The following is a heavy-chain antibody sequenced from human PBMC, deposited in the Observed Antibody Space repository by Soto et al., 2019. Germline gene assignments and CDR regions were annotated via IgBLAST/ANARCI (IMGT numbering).Heavy chain of an antibody. J-gene: IGHJ3*01. Sequence: QAQLQESGPGLVRPSGTLSLTCTVSRFSVTNNKYWNWVRQSPGKALELICEIYHSGATYYNPSLRGRGSISMDNSKKQIYLNLTYVTAADTAVYYCARDSRYCTDGGCSIMRDAFDVWGQGTLVTVSS. CDR1: RFSVTNNKY. V-gene: IGHV4-4*02. CDR3: ARDSRYCTDGGCSIMRDAFDV. CDR2: IYHSGAT. D-gene: IGHD2-15*01.